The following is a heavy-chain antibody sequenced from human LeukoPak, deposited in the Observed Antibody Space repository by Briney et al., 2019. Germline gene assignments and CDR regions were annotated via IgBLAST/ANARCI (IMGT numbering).Heavy chain of an antibody. V-gene: IGHV1-2*02. J-gene: IGHJ5*02. CDR3: ARADRLHGGPYLIGP. Sequence: GASVTVSFKTSGYSFTDYYMHWVRQAPGQGGERMGWINHNSGGTSSAQKFQGRVTMTRDTSITTVYMEVSWLTSDDTAIYYCARADRLHGGPYLIGPWGQGTLVTVSS. CDR2: INHNSGGT. D-gene: IGHD2-21*01. CDR1: GYSFTDYY.